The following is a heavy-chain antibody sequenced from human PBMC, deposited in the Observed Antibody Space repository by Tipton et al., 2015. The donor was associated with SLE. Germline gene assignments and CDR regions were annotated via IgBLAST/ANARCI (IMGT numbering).Heavy chain of an antibody. CDR1: GYSISSGYY. D-gene: IGHD2-15*01. Sequence: TLSLTCAVSGYSISSGYYWGWIRQPPGKGLEWIGSIYHSGSTYYNPSLKSRVTISVDTSKNQFSLKLSSVTAADTAVYYCARAPMVVVYYFDYWGQGTLVTVSS. V-gene: IGHV4-38-2*01. J-gene: IGHJ4*02. CDR2: IYHSGST. CDR3: ARAPMVVVYYFDY.